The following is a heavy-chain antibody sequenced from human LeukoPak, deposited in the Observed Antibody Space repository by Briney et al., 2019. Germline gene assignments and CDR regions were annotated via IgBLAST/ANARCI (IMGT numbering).Heavy chain of an antibody. J-gene: IGHJ4*02. V-gene: IGHV1-2*02. CDR3: ARVWGISPGIAVAGTFRYYFDY. CDR2: INPNSGGT. CDR1: GYTFTGYY. Sequence: GASVKVSCKASGYTFTGYYMHWVRQAPGQGLEWMGWINPNSGGTNYAQKFQGRVTMTTDTSTSTAYMELRSLRSDDTAVYYCARVWGISPGIAVAGTFRYYFDYWGQGTLVAVSS. D-gene: IGHD6-19*01.